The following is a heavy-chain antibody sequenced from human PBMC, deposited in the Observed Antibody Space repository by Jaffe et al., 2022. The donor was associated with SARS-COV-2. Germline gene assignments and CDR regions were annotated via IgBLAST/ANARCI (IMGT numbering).Heavy chain of an antibody. J-gene: IGHJ4*02. CDR1: GFIFSGHD. CDR3: ARSSCRAGSCYDY. CDR2: ISAGSITI. Sequence: EVQLVESGGGLVQPGGSLRLSCAASGFIFSGHDMNWVRQAPGKGLEWVSYISAGSITIDYADSVKGRFTISRDNAKNSLYLQMNSLRVEDTAVYYCARSSCRAGSCYDYWGQGTLVTVSP. D-gene: IGHD2-15*01. V-gene: IGHV3-48*01.